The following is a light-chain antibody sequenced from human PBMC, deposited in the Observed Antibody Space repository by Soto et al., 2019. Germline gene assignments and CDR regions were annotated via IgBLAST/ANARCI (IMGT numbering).Light chain of an antibody. CDR2: GAS. CDR3: QQYGSSRLT. V-gene: IGKV3-20*01. J-gene: IGKJ4*01. CDR1: QSVSSSY. Sequence: IVLTQSPGTLSLSPGERATLSCRASQSVSSSYLAWYQQKPGQAARLLIYGASSRATGIPDRFSGSGSGTDFSLTISRLEPEDFAVYYCQQYGSSRLTFGGGTKVNIK.